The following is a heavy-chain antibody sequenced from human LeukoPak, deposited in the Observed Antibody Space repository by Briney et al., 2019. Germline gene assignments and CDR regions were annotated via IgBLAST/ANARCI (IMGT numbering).Heavy chain of an antibody. CDR1: GFTFSSYA. CDR3: AKLSITMVLGVIGPFDY. Sequence: PGRSLRLSCAASGFTFSSYAMHWVRQAPGKGLEWVAVISYDGSNKYYADSVKGRFTISRDNSKNTLYLQMNSLRAEDTAVYYCAKLSITMVLGVIGPFDYWGQGTLVTVSS. J-gene: IGHJ4*02. CDR2: ISYDGSNK. D-gene: IGHD3-10*01. V-gene: IGHV3-30*04.